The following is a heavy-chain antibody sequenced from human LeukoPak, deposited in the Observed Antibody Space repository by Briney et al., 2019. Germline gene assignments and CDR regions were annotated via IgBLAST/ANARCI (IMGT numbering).Heavy chain of an antibody. Sequence: GGSLRLSCAASGFTFSSYGMSWVRQAPGKGLEWVSAISGSGGSTYYADSVKGRFTISRDNSRNTLYLQMNSLRAEDTAVYYCAKDRVYYGSGSYYYWGQGTLVTVSS. CDR2: ISGSGGST. J-gene: IGHJ4*02. D-gene: IGHD3-10*01. V-gene: IGHV3-23*01. CDR1: GFTFSSYG. CDR3: AKDRVYYGSGSYYY.